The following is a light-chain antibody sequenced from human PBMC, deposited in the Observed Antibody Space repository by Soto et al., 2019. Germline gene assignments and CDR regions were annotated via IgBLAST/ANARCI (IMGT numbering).Light chain of an antibody. CDR2: GNN. CDR1: SSNVGAGFD. J-gene: IGLJ3*02. V-gene: IGLV1-40*01. Sequence: QSVLTQPSSVSGAPGQRVIISCTGSSSNVGAGFDVHWYQQFPGTAPKLLIYGNNNRPSGVPDRFSGSKSGTSASLAITGLQAEDEAEYYCHSYDSSLSGSVFGGGTKLTVL. CDR3: HSYDSSLSGSV.